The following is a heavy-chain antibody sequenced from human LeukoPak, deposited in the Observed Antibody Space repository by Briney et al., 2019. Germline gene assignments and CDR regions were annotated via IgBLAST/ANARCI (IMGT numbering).Heavy chain of an antibody. J-gene: IGHJ4*02. CDR2: IINSGGST. CDR3: AKGGPYGGRFKY. CDR1: GFTFSSYA. D-gene: IGHD4/OR15-4a*01. Sequence: GGSLRLSCAASGFTFSSYAMSWVRHAPGKGLEWVSSIINSGGSTYYADSVKGRFTISRDNSKNTLYLQMNSLRAEDTAVYYCAKGGPYGGRFKYWGQGTLVTVSS. V-gene: IGHV3-23*01.